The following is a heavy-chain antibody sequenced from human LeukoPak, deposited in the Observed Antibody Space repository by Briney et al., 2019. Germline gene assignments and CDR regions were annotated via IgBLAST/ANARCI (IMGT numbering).Heavy chain of an antibody. J-gene: IGHJ1*01. Sequence: SETLSLTCTVSGGSISSSSYYWGWIRQPPGKGLEWIGSIYYSGSTYYNPSLKSRVTISVDTSKSQFSLKLSSATAADTAVYYCANGLGPPAEYFQHWGQGTLVTVPS. V-gene: IGHV4-39*01. D-gene: IGHD6-6*01. CDR1: GGSISSSSYY. CDR2: IYYSGST. CDR3: ANGLGPPAEYFQH.